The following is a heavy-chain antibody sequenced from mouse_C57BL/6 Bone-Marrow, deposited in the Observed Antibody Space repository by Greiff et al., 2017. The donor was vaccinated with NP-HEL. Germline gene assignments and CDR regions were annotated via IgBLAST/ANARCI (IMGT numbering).Heavy chain of an antibody. CDR3: ASGGALITFHYFDY. CDR2: IHPNSGST. CDR1: GYTFTSYW. J-gene: IGHJ2*01. D-gene: IGHD1-1*01. V-gene: IGHV1-64*01. Sequence: QVQLQQPGAELVKPGASVKLSCKASGYTFTSYWMHWVKQRPGQGLEWIGMIHPNSGSTNYNEKFKSKATLTVDKSSSTAYMQLSSLTSEDSAVYYCASGGALITFHYFDYGGQGTTPTVTS.